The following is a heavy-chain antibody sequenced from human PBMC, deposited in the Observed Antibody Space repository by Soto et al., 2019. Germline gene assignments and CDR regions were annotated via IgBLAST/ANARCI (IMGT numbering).Heavy chain of an antibody. CDR3: AKDVRPAAGTDY. CDR2: ISGSGGST. D-gene: IGHD6-13*01. CDR1: GFTFSSYA. Sequence: GGSLRLSCAASGFTFSSYAMSWVRQAPGKGLEWVSAISGSGGSTYYADSVKGRFTISRDNSKNTLYLQMNSLRAEETAVIYGAKDVRPAAGTDYWAQGTLVTVSS. J-gene: IGHJ4*02. V-gene: IGHV3-23*01.